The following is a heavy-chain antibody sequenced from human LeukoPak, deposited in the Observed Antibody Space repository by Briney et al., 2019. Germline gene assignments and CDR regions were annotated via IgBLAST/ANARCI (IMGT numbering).Heavy chain of an antibody. Sequence: SETLSLTCTVSGGSISSYYWSWIRQPPGKGLEWIGYIYYSGSTNYNPSHKSRVTISVDTSKNQFSLKLSSVTAADTAVYYCARHSERWLGAFDIWGQGTMVTVSS. CDR2: IYYSGST. V-gene: IGHV4-59*08. CDR1: GGSISSYY. CDR3: ARHSERWLGAFDI. D-gene: IGHD6-19*01. J-gene: IGHJ3*02.